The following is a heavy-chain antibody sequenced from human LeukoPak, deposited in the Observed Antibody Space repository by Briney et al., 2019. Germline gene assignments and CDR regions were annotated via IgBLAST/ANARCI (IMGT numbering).Heavy chain of an antibody. Sequence: GGSLRLSCAASGFSFSSYWMSWVRQAPGKGLEWVANIKQDGREKYYVDSVKGRFTISRDNAKNSLYLQMNSLRAEDTAVYYCARDNPIVVVPAAIPYYYYYMDVWGKGTTVTISS. V-gene: IGHV3-7*01. D-gene: IGHD2-2*01. J-gene: IGHJ6*03. CDR2: IKQDGREK. CDR1: GFSFSSYW. CDR3: ARDNPIVVVPAAIPYYYYYMDV.